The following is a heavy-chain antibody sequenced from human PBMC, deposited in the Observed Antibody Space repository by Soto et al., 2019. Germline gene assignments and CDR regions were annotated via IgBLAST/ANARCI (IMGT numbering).Heavy chain of an antibody. V-gene: IGHV3-30-3*01. CDR1: GFTFSSYA. CDR3: AREDCSSTSCYHDAFDI. J-gene: IGHJ3*02. Sequence: QVQLVESGGGVVQPGRSLRLSCAASGFTFSSYAMHWVRQAPGKGLEWVAVISYDGSNKYYADSVKGRFTISRDNSKNTLYLQMNSLRAEDTAVYYCAREDCSSTSCYHDAFDIWGQGTMVTVSS. D-gene: IGHD2-2*01. CDR2: ISYDGSNK.